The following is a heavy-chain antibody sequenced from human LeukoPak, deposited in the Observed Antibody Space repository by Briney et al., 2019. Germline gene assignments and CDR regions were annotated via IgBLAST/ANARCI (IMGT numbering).Heavy chain of an antibody. Sequence: PGGSLRLPCAASGFTFSSYAMHWVRRAPGKGLEWVAVISYDGSNKYYADSVKGRFTISRDNSKNTLYLQMNSLRAEDTAVYYCAREAYYDYVWGSYRSYYFDYWGQGTLVTVSS. CDR1: GFTFSSYA. V-gene: IGHV3-30-3*01. D-gene: IGHD3-16*02. CDR3: AREAYYDYVWGSYRSYYFDY. CDR2: ISYDGSNK. J-gene: IGHJ4*02.